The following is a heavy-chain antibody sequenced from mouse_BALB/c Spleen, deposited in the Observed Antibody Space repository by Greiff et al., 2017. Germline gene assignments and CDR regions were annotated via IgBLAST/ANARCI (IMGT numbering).Heavy chain of an antibody. V-gene: IGHV14-3*02. D-gene: IGHD1-1*01. J-gene: IGHJ2*01. CDR1: GFNIKDTY. CDR2: IDPANGNT. Sequence: VQLQQSGAELVKPGASVKLSCTASGFNIKDTYMHWVKQRPEQGLEWIGRIDPANGNTKYDPKFQGKATITADTSSNTAYLQLSSLTSEDTAVYYCARRGVYYYGSSYDDWGQGTTLTVSS. CDR3: ARRGVYYYGSSYDD.